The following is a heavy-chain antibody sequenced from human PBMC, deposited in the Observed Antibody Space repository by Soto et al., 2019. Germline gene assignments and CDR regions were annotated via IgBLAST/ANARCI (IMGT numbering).Heavy chain of an antibody. CDR2: ISYDGSNK. CDR1: GFTFSSYG. Sequence: QVQLVESGGGVVQPGRSLRLSCAASGFTFSSYGMHWVRQAPGKGLEWVAVISYDGSNKYYADSVKGRFTISRDNSKNTLYLQMNSLRAEDTAVYYCAKDSYDSSGYLDYWGQGTLVTVSS. J-gene: IGHJ4*02. CDR3: AKDSYDSSGYLDY. V-gene: IGHV3-30*18. D-gene: IGHD3-22*01.